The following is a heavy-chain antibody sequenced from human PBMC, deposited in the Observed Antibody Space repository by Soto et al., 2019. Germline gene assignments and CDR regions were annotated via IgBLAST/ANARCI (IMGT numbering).Heavy chain of an antibody. V-gene: IGHV3-23*01. CDR3: TKGAYGMDV. J-gene: IGHJ6*02. CDR2: ISGSVGST. CDR1: GFSFNSYV. Sequence: EVQLLESGGGLVQPGGSLRLSCAASGFSFNSYVMSWVRQAPGKGLGWVSAISGSVGSTYYADSVKGRFTISRDNSKNTVYLQMSSLSDEDPALYYCTKGAYGMDVWGQGATVTVSS.